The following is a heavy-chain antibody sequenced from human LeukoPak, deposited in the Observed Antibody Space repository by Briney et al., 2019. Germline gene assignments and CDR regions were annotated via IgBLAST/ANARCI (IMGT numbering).Heavy chain of an antibody. V-gene: IGHV1-18*01. CDR1: GYTFTSYG. Sequence: ASVKVSCKASGYTFTSYGISWVRQAPGQGLEWMGWISAYNGNSNYAQKFQGRVTISADKSTSTVTMELSSLRSEDTATYYCASPPGDYDVDYFNFWGQGTLVTVSS. J-gene: IGHJ4*02. D-gene: IGHD4-17*01. CDR2: ISAYNGNS. CDR3: ASPPGDYDVDYFNF.